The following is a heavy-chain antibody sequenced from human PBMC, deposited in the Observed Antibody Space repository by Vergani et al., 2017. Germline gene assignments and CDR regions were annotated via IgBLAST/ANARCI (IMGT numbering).Heavy chain of an antibody. Sequence: EVQLLESGGGLVQPGGSLRLSCAASGFTFNNYAMSWVRQAPGKGLGWVSTISVSGGSTYYADSVKGRFTISRDNSENTLYLQMNSLRAEDTAVYYCVNGHSNYDYWGQGTLVTVSS. D-gene: IGHD4-11*01. CDR1: GFTFNNYA. J-gene: IGHJ4*02. CDR2: ISVSGGST. CDR3: VNGHSNYDY. V-gene: IGHV3-23*01.